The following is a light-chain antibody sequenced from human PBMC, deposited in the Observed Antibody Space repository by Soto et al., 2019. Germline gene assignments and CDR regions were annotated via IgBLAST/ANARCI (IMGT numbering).Light chain of an antibody. J-gene: IGKJ2*01. Sequence: DIQMTQSPSTLSASIGDRVTITCRASQSINSWLAWYQQKPGKAPKLLIYKASSLETGVPSRFSGSGSGTEFTLTSSSLQPDDFATYYCQQYDSSSRTFGQGTKLEIK. CDR2: KAS. CDR3: QQYDSSSRT. CDR1: QSINSW. V-gene: IGKV1-5*03.